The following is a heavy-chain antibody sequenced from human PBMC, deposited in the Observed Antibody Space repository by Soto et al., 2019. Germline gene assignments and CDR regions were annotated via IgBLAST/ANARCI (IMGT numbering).Heavy chain of an antibody. CDR1: GYTFTSYA. D-gene: IGHD3-22*01. Sequence: QVQLVQSGAEVKKPGASVKVSCKASGYTFTSYAMHWVRQAPGQRLEWMGWINAGNGNTKYSQKFQGRVTITRDTSASTAYMEMSSLRSEDTAVYSCGRTSGSYWYDYWGQGTLVTVSS. V-gene: IGHV1-3*01. CDR2: INAGNGNT. J-gene: IGHJ4*02. CDR3: GRTSGSYWYDY.